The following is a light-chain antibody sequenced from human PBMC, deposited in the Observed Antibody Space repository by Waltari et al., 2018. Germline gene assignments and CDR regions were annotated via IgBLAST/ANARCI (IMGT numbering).Light chain of an antibody. CDR2: DVS. CDR3: NSYAGSSSWV. CDR1: SSDVGFYNY. Sequence: QSALTQPASVSGSPGQSITISCTGTSSDVGFYNYVSSDQPHPGKAPKLMIYDVSGRPSGVSNRFSGSKSGNTASLTISGLQAEDEADYYCNSYAGSSSWVFGGGTKLTVL. J-gene: IGLJ3*02. V-gene: IGLV2-14*01.